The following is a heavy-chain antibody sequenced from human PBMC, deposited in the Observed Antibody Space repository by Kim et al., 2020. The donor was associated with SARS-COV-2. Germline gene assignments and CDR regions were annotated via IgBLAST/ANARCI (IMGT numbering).Heavy chain of an antibody. D-gene: IGHD2-15*01. J-gene: IGHJ4*02. V-gene: IGHV3-23*01. CDR3: AKDEVVVVAATNY. Sequence: ADTVEGRFTISRDNSKNTLYLQMNSLRAEDTAVYYCAKDEVVVVAATNYWGQGTLVTVSS.